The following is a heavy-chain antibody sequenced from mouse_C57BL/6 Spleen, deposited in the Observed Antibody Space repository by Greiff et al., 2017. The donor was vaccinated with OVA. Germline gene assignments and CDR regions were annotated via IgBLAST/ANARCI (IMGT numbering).Heavy chain of an antibody. CDR1: GYTFTSYW. CDR3: ARKIYYYGEGAMDY. J-gene: IGHJ4*01. Sequence: VQLKQPGAELVRPGSSVKLSCKASGYTFTSYWMHWVKQRPIQGLEWIGNIDPSDSETHYNQKFKDKATLTVDKSSSTAYMQLSSLTSEDSAVYYCARKIYYYGEGAMDYWGKGTSVTVSS. V-gene: IGHV1-52*01. D-gene: IGHD1-1*01. CDR2: IDPSDSET.